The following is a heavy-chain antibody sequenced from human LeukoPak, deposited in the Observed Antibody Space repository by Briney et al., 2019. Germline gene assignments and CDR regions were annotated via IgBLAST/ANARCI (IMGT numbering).Heavy chain of an antibody. CDR2: IYYDGST. V-gene: IGHV4-4*02. J-gene: IGHJ4*02. CDR1: GGSISTKNW. D-gene: IGHD6-19*01. Sequence: SETLSLTCAVSGGSISTKNWWSWVRQPPGKGLECIGEIYYDGSTNYNPSLKSRITLSIDKSKNQFSLKLTSVMAADTAVYYCARGKVVAGTPGQNSWDYWGQGTLVTVSS. CDR3: ARGKVVAGTPGQNSWDY.